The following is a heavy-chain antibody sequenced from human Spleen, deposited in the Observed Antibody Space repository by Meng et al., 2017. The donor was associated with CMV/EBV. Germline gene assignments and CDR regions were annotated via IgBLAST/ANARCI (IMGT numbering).Heavy chain of an antibody. CDR3: AREPIICSSTSCYKAFDI. CDR1: GFTFDDYG. J-gene: IGHJ3*02. D-gene: IGHD2-2*02. Sequence: GGSLRLSCAASGFTFDDYGKSWVRHAPGKGLEWVSGINWNGGSTGYADSVKGRFTISRDNAKNSLYLQMNSLRAEDTALYYCAREPIICSSTSCYKAFDIWGQGTMVTVSS. V-gene: IGHV3-20*04. CDR2: INWNGGST.